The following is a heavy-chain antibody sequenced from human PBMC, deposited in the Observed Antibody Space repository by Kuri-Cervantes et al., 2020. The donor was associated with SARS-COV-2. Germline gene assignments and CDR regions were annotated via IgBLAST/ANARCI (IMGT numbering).Heavy chain of an antibody. D-gene: IGHD1-26*01. V-gene: IGHV4-34*01. Sequence: GSLRLSCAVYGGSFSGYYWSWIRQPPGKGLEWIGEINHSGSTNYNPSLKSRVTISVDTSKNQFSLKLSSVTAADTAVYYCARHAVVLGVATVYFDYWGQGTLVTVSS. CDR2: INHSGST. CDR3: ARHAVVLGVATVYFDY. CDR1: GGSFSGYY. J-gene: IGHJ4*02.